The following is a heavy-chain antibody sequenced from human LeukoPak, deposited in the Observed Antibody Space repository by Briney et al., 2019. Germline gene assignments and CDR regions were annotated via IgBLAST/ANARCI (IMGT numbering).Heavy chain of an antibody. D-gene: IGHD6-13*01. CDR2: IYTSGST. V-gene: IGHV4-61*02. J-gene: IGHJ6*03. CDR1: GGSISSGSYY. Sequence: PSETLSLTCTVSGGSISSGSYYWGWIRQPAGKGLEWIGRIYTSGSTNYNPSLKSRVTISVDTSKNQFSLKLSSVTAADTAVYYCARGSREAATYYYYYMDVWGKGTTVTVSS. CDR3: ARGSREAATYYYYYMDV.